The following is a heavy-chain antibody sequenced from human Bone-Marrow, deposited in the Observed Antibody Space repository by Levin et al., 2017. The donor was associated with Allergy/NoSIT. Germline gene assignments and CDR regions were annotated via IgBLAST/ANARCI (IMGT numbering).Heavy chain of an antibody. V-gene: IGHV4-39*01. J-gene: IGHJ4*02. CDR2: IYYSGNT. D-gene: IGHD6-19*01. Sequence: SCTVSGGSISSSDYFWGWIRQPPGKGLEWIGTIYYSGNTYYSPSLKSRVTISVDTSKNQFSLNLSSVTAADTAVYYCARLGGYSGGWYPSDFDYWGQGTLVTVSS. CDR1: GGSISSSDYF. CDR3: ARLGGYSGGWYPSDFDY.